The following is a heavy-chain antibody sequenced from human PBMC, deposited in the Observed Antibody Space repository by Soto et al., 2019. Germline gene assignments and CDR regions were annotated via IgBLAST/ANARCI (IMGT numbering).Heavy chain of an antibody. CDR2: IDWDDDK. J-gene: IGHJ4*02. CDR1: GFSLSTIGVR. D-gene: IGHD3-22*01. Sequence: SGPTLVNPTQTLTLTCTFSGFSLSTIGVRVTWIRQPPGKAPEWLARIDWDDDKFYSTSLKTRLTISKDTSKNQVVLTMTNMDPVDTATYYCARHYYDGSGYYLFDYWGQGTLVTVSS. V-gene: IGHV2-70*04. CDR3: ARHYYDGSGYYLFDY.